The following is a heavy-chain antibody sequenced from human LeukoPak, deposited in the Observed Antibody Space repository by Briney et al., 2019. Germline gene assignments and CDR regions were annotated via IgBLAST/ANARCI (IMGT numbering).Heavy chain of an antibody. J-gene: IGHJ5*02. CDR3: AGGPDYSFWGGYYRGFDP. CDR2: IYYSGSP. D-gene: IGHD3-3*01. V-gene: IGHV4-39*02. CDR1: VGSLSSSSSY. Sequence: SETLSLTCTVSVGSLSSSSSYWGWLRQPPGRGLEWLGSIYYSGSPYNNPSLKSRVTISEDTSKNQFSLKLSAVTAADTAVYYCAGGPDYSFWGGYYRGFDPWGQGTLVTVSS.